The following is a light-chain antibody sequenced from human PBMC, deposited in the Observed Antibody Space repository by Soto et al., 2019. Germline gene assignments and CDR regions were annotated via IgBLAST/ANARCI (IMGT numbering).Light chain of an antibody. J-gene: IGKJ1*01. V-gene: IGKV3-20*01. Sequence: EIVLTQSPGTLSLSPGERATLSCRASQSVSSSYLAWYQQKPGQAPRLLIYGASSRATGIPDRFRGSGSGTDFTLTIRRLETDVCAVYYCQQYGDSSRSFGQGTKVEVE. CDR3: QQYGDSSRS. CDR1: QSVSSSY. CDR2: GAS.